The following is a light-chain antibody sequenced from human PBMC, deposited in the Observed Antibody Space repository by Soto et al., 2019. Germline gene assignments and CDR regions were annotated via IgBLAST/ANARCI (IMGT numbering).Light chain of an antibody. Sequence: QSVLTQPASVSGSPGQSITISCTGTSSDLGAHNFVSWYQQHPGKAPKLIIYEVSNRPSGVSDRFSGSKSGNTASLTFSGLQAEDEADYHCSSYTTSTSWVFGGGTKVTVL. CDR2: EVS. V-gene: IGLV2-14*01. CDR1: SSDLGAHNF. CDR3: SSYTTSTSWV. J-gene: IGLJ3*02.